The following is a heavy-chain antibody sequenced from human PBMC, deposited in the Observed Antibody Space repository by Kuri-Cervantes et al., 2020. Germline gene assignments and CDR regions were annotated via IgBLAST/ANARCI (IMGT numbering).Heavy chain of an antibody. V-gene: IGHV1-69*10. CDR1: GGTFSSYA. CDR2: IIPILAAA. J-gene: IGHJ6*04. D-gene: IGHD6-19*01. Sequence: SVKVSCKASGGTFSSYAISWVRQAPGQGLEWMGGIIPILAAASYAQKFQGRVTITADIPTNTVYMELGSLRSEDTAIYYCASPPEYSSGWYSVDVWGKGTTVTVSS. CDR3: ASPPEYSSGWYSVDV.